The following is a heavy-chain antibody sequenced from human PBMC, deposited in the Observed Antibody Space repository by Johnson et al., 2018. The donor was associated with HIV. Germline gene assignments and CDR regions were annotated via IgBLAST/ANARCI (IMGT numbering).Heavy chain of an antibody. V-gene: IGHV3-30*18. D-gene: IGHD1-26*01. Sequence: VQLVESGGGVVQPGRSLRLSCAASGFTFSSYGMHWVRQVPGKGLEWVAVISYDGSNKYYADSVKGRFTISRDNSKNTLYLQMNSLRAEETAVYYCAKDRVGGSYYLRFDAFDIWGQGKMVTVSS. J-gene: IGHJ3*02. CDR2: ISYDGSNK. CDR1: GFTFSSYG. CDR3: AKDRVGGSYYLRFDAFDI.